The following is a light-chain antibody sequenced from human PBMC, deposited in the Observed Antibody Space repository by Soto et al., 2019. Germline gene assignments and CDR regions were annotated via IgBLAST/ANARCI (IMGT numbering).Light chain of an antibody. J-gene: IGKJ1*01. CDR1: QGISTY. CDR2: AAS. Sequence: DIQMTQSPSSLSASIGDRVTITCRASQGISTYLAWYQQKPGRVPKLLIYAASTLQSGVPSRFSGTGSGTGFTLTISSLRPEDVATYYCQNYYSAPQTFGQGTKVEIK. CDR3: QNYYSAPQT. V-gene: IGKV1-27*01.